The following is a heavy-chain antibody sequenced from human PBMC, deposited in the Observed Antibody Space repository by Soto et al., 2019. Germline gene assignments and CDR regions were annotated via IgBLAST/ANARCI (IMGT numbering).Heavy chain of an antibody. CDR2: IKSKTDGGTT. D-gene: IGHD1-26*01. CDR3: TTDWIVGATIGGVGY. CDR1: GFTFSNAW. Sequence: GGSLRLSCAASGFTFSNAWMNWVRQAPGKGLEWVGRIKSKTDGGTTDYAAPVKGRFTISRDDSKNTLYLQMNKLKTEDTAVYYCTTDWIVGATIGGVGYWGQGTLVTVSS. J-gene: IGHJ4*02. V-gene: IGHV3-15*07.